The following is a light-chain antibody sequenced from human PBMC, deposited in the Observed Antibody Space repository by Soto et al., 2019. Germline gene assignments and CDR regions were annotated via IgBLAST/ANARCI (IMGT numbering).Light chain of an antibody. J-gene: IGLJ2*01. CDR2: DTS. Sequence: QAVVTQEPSRTVSPGGTVTLTCGSSTGAVTSGHYPYWFQQKPGQAPKTLISDTSNKHSWTPARFSGSLLGDKASLTLSGAQPEDEAAYYCLLSFSGAQVFGGGTKLTVL. CDR3: LLSFSGAQV. V-gene: IGLV7-46*01. CDR1: TGAVTSGHY.